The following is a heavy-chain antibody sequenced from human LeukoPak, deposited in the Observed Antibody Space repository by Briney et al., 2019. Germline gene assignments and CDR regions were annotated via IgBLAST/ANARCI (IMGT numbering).Heavy chain of an antibody. CDR2: INPNSGGT. D-gene: IGHD6-13*01. CDR1: GYSFTSNV. V-gene: IGHV1-2*02. Sequence: ASVKVSCKASGYSFTSNVISWVRQAPGQGLEWMGWINPNSGGTNYAQKFQGRVTMTRDTSISTAYMELSRLRSDDTAVYYCARGYSSSWYNWFDPWGQGTLVTVSS. CDR3: ARGYSSSWYNWFDP. J-gene: IGHJ5*02.